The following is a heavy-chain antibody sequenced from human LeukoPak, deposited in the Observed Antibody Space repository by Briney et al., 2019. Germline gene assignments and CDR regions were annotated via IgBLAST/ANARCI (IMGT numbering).Heavy chain of an antibody. CDR1: GFTFSSYA. Sequence: GGSLRLSCAASGFTFSSYAMIWVRQAPGKGLEWVSAISFRGGRTDYADSVKGRFTISRDNSKNTLYLQMNSLRAEDTAVYYCAKDLAYDILTGYYRDAFDIWGQGTMVTVSS. CDR2: ISFRGGRT. D-gene: IGHD3-9*01. V-gene: IGHV3-23*01. J-gene: IGHJ3*02. CDR3: AKDLAYDILTGYYRDAFDI.